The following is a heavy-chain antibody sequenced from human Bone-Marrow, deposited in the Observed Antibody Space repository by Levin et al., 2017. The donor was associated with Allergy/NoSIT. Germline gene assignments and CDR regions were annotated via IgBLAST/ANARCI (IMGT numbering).Heavy chain of an antibody. CDR2: IKTDGRTT. J-gene: IGHJ4*02. Sequence: GGSLRLSCAASGIPSRNFWMHWVRQAPGKGLVWVSLIKTDGRTTTYADSVRGRFTISRDNAKNTLYLQMNSLRAEDTAVYYCATGLISAYEYWGQGTLVSVSS. CDR3: ATGLISAYEY. D-gene: IGHD3-16*01. V-gene: IGHV3-74*01. CDR1: GIPSRNFW.